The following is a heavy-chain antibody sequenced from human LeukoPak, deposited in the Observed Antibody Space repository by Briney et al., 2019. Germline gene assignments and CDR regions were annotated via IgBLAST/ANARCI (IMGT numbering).Heavy chain of an antibody. V-gene: IGHV4-4*08. D-gene: IGHD3-10*01. CDR2: IYSSGSA. CDR1: GGSITGYY. Sequence: PSETLSLTCTVSGGSITGYYWNWIRQSTGRGLEWIGLIYSSGSAHYNPSFKSRVTISLDTSKNHFSLKLNSVTAADTAVYYCARRFGLWGRGTLVTVSS. J-gene: IGHJ4*02. CDR3: ARRFGL.